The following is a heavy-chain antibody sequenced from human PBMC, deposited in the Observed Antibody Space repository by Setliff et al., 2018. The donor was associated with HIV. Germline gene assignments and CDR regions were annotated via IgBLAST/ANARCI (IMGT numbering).Heavy chain of an antibody. CDR3: ARVPRITTLRNAFDI. CDR1: GGSISRGGRY. D-gene: IGHD3-3*01. Sequence: SETLSLTCTVSGGSISRGGRYWGWVRQHPGRGLEWVGYVYYNGESFYNPSLRGRITNLQDKSKNQFSLEVRSVTAADTAIYYCARVPRITTLRNAFDIWGQGTMVTVSS. CDR2: VYYNGES. J-gene: IGHJ3*02. V-gene: IGHV4-31*03.